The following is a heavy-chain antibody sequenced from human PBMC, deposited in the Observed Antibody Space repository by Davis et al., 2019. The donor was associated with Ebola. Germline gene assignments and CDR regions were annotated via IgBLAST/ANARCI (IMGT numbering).Heavy chain of an antibody. Sequence: AASVKVSCKASGYTFTSYGISWVRQAPGQGLEWMGWISAYNGNTNYAQKFQGRVTMTADTSTSTAYMELRSLRSDDTAVYYCARAMGPIAAAANVWFDPWGQGTLVTVSS. D-gene: IGHD6-13*01. J-gene: IGHJ5*02. CDR2: ISAYNGNT. CDR1: GYTFTSYG. V-gene: IGHV1-18*01. CDR3: ARAMGPIAAAANVWFDP.